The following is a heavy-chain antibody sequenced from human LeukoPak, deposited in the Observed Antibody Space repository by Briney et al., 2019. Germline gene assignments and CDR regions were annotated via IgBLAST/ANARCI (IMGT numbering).Heavy chain of an antibody. CDR1: GGSISSYY. J-gene: IGHJ5*02. Sequence: KPSETLSLTCTVPGGSISSYYWSWIRQPPGKGLEWIGYIYYSGSTNYNPSLKSRVTISVDTSKNQFSLKLSSVTAADTAVYYCARAMVNYDILTGRSVWFDPWGQGTLVTVSS. CDR3: ARAMVNYDILTGRSVWFDP. V-gene: IGHV4-59*01. CDR2: IYYSGST. D-gene: IGHD3-9*01.